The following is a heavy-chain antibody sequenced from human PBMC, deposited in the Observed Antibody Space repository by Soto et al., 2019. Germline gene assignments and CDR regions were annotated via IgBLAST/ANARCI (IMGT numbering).Heavy chain of an antibody. V-gene: IGHV4-34*01. CDR3: ARPGYSSGWYRVYFDY. J-gene: IGHJ4*02. CDR1: GGSFSGCY. CDR2: INHSGST. D-gene: IGHD6-19*01. Sequence: SETLSLTCAVYGGSFSGCYWSWIRQPPGKGLEWIGEINHSGSTNYNPSLKSRVTISVDTSKNQFSLKLSSVTAADTAVYYCARPGYSSGWYRVYFDYWGQGTLVTVSS.